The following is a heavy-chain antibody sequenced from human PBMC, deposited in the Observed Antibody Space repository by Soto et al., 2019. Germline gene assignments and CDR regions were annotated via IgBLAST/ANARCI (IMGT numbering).Heavy chain of an antibody. V-gene: IGHV1-69*01. CDR2: IIPIFGTA. CDR1: GGTFSSYA. D-gene: IGHD3-22*01. CDR3: ARGLYYYDSSGYYFDY. J-gene: IGHJ4*02. Sequence: QVQLVQSGAEVKKPGSSVKVSCKASGGTFSSYAISWVRQAPGQGLEWMGGIIPIFGTANYAQKFQGRVKITADESTSTAYMELSSLRSEDTAVYYCARGLYYYDSSGYYFDYWGQGTLVTVSS.